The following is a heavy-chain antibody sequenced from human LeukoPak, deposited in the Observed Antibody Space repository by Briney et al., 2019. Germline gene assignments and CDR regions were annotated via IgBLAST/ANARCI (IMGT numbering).Heavy chain of an antibody. D-gene: IGHD3-10*01. V-gene: IGHV4-34*01. Sequence: SETLSLTCAVYGGSFSGYYWSWIRQPPGKGLEWIGEINHSGSTNYNPSLKSRVTISVDTSKNQFSLKLSSVTAADTAVYYCARSSKAAYYYAYWGQGTLVTVSS. CDR3: ARSSKAAYYYAY. J-gene: IGHJ4*02. CDR2: INHSGST. CDR1: GGSFSGYY.